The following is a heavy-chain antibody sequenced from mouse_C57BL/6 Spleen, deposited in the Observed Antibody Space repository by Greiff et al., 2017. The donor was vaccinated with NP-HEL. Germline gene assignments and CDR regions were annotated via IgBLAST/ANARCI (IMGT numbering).Heavy chain of an antibody. CDR1: GYSITSGYD. V-gene: IGHV3-1*01. J-gene: IGHJ3*01. CDR3: ARAPELGWFAY. D-gene: IGHD4-1*01. CDR2: ISYSGST. Sequence: EVKLMESGPGMVKPSQSLSLTCTVTGYSITSGYDWHWIRHFPGNKLEWMGYISYSGSTNYNPSLKSRISITHDTSKNHFFLKLNSVTTEDTATYYCARAPELGWFAYWGQGTLVTVSA.